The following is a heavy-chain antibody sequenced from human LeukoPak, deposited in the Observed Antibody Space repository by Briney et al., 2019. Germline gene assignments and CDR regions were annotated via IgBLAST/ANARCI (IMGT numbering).Heavy chain of an antibody. CDR3: ARRSDILSYVFDT. CDR2: IYYRGNT. D-gene: IGHD3-9*01. CDR1: GGSISSSTTYY. J-gene: IGHJ3*02. V-gene: IGHV4-39*01. Sequence: PSETLSLTCRVSGGSISSSTTYYWGWIRQPPGKGLEWIGNIYYRGNTYYNPSLKSRVTISVDMSKNQFSLELRSMTAADTAVYYCARRSDILSYVFDTSGQGTLFTVSS.